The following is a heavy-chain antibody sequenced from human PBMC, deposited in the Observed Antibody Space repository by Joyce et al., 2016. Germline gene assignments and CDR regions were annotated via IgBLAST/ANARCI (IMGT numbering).Heavy chain of an antibody. V-gene: IGHV4-59*11. CDR3: ARDASFGLDV. Sequence: QVQLRESGPGLVKPSETLSLTCTVSGASISAQPWCWVRQPPGKGLQWLGYIYYTGTTTYHPSLRSRVTISLDTSRNHFSLNLNSVTAADTAVYYCARDASFGLDVWGQGTTVTVSS. J-gene: IGHJ6*02. CDR2: IYYTGTT. CDR1: GASISAQP.